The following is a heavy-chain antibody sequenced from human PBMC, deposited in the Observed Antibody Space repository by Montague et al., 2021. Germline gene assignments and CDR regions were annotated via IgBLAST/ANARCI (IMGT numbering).Heavy chain of an antibody. CDR2: ILGEGYET. Sequence: SLRLSCAASGFTFDTFAMPWVRQVPGRGLEWVSLILGEGYETNYAASVKGRFTISRDNSRNSLYLQMDSLKPEDSALYFCSKGRDAPDYYAMDVWGQGTTVTVS. J-gene: IGHJ6*02. D-gene: IGHD3-10*01. CDR1: GFTFDTFA. V-gene: IGHV3-43*02. CDR3: SKGRDAPDYYAMDV.